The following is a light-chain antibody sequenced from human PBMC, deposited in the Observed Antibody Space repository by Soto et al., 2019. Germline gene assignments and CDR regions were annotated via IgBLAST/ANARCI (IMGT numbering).Light chain of an antibody. V-gene: IGKV1-5*03. CDR1: QSISSW. CDR2: KAS. Sequence: DIQMTQSPSTLSASIGDRVTITCRASQSISSWLAWYQQKPGKAPKLLIHKASNLESGVPSRFRGGGFGTEFTLTVSSLQLDVFATYYCQHYETCPWRFGRGPRVDIK. J-gene: IGKJ1*01. CDR3: QHYETCPWR.